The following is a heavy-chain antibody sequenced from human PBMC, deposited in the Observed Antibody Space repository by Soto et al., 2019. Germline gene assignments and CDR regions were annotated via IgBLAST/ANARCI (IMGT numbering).Heavy chain of an antibody. Sequence: GGSLRLSCAASGFTFSSYSMNWVRQAPGKGLEWVSSISSSGSYIYYADSVKGRFTISRDNAKNSLYLQMNSLRAEDTAVYYCARDSSDIVVVVAATHDAFDIWGQGTMVTVSS. CDR3: ARDSSDIVVVVAATHDAFDI. J-gene: IGHJ3*02. V-gene: IGHV3-21*01. D-gene: IGHD2-15*01. CDR1: GFTFSSYS. CDR2: ISSSGSYI.